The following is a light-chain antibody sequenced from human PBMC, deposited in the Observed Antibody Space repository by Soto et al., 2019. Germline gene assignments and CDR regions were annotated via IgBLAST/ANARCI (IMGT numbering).Light chain of an antibody. CDR1: SSNIRNNY. V-gene: IGLV1-51*01. Sequence: QSVLTQPPSLSAAPRQKVTISCSGSSSNIRNNYVSWYQQLPGTAPKLLIYDNNKRPSGIPDRFSGSKSGTSATLGITGLQTGDEADYYCGTWDSSLSNYVFGTGTKV. CDR2: DNN. J-gene: IGLJ1*01. CDR3: GTWDSSLSNYV.